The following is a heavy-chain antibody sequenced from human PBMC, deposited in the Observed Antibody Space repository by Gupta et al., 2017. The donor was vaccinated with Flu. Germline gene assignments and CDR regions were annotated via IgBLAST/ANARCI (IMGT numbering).Heavy chain of an antibody. CDR3: AAGVSAPPLTGQRFDY. CDR1: GDSITRGAYF. CDR2: IYPSGTT. Sequence: QVHLQESGPRLVQPSQTLSLACSVSGDSITRGAYFWSWIRQYPGKGLEWIGYIYPSGTTYYNPSLKGRVSVSLDTSKNHFSLDLSSVSAADTAVYFCAAGVSAPPLTGQRFDYWGQGTQVTVSS. J-gene: IGHJ4*02. V-gene: IGHV4-31*03. D-gene: IGHD6-25*01.